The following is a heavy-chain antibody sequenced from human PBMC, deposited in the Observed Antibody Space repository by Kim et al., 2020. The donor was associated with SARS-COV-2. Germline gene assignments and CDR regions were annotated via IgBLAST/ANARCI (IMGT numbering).Heavy chain of an antibody. J-gene: IGHJ4*02. D-gene: IGHD3-3*01. CDR3: AKGDDFWGGYYTIDD. V-gene: IGHV3-30*02. Sequence: ADSVKGRFTISRDNSKNTVDLQMNSLRAEDTSLYYCAKGDDFWGGYYTIDDWGQGALVIVSS.